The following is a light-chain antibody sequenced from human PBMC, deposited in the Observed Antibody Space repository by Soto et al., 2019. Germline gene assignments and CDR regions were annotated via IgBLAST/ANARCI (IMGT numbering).Light chain of an antibody. CDR2: DAT. CDR1: QSISSW. Sequence: DIQMTQSPSTLSASVGDRVTITCRASQSISSWLAWYQQKPGKAPKLLIYDATTLQSGVPSKFSGSGSGTVFTLTISSLQPEDSATYYCQQTYTTPRTVGQGTRLEIK. J-gene: IGKJ5*01. CDR3: QQTYTTPRT. V-gene: IGKV1-39*01.